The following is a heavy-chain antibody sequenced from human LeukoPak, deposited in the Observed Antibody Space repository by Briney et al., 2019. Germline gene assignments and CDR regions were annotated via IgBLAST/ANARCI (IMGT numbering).Heavy chain of an antibody. V-gene: IGHV3-64D*06. CDR3: VKGGRGYSYGPPMGY. D-gene: IGHD5-18*01. CDR2: XSSNGGST. Sequence: GGSLRLSCSASGFTFSSYAMHWVRQAPGKGXXXXXXXSSNGGSTYYADSVKGRFTISRDNSKNTLYLQMSSLRAEDTAVYYCVKGGRGYSYGPPMGYWGQGTLVTVSS. J-gene: IGHJ4*02. CDR1: GFTFSSYA.